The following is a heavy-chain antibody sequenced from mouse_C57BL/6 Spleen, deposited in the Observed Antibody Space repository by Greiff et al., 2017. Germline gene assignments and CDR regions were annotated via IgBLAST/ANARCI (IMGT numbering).Heavy chain of an antibody. CDR2: INYDGSST. CDR1: GFTFSDYY. J-gene: IGHJ4*01. Sequence: EVNVVESEGGLVQPGSSMKLSCTASGFTFSDYYMAWVRQVPEKGLEWVANINYDGSSTYYLDSLKSRFIISRDNAKNILYLQMSSLKSEDTATYYCARGYDYDVGYYAMDYWGQGTSVTVSS. CDR3: ARGYDYDVGYYAMDY. V-gene: IGHV5-16*01. D-gene: IGHD2-4*01.